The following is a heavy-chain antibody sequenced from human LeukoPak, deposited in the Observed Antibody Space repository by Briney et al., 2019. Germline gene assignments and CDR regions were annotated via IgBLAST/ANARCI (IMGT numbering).Heavy chain of an antibody. CDR1: GFTFSSYA. CDR2: ISGSGGST. J-gene: IGHJ5*02. Sequence: GGSLRLSCAASGFTFSSYAMSWVRQAPGKGLEWVSAISGSGGSTYYADSVKGRFTISRDNSKNTLYLQVNSLRAEDTAVYYCAKDGGYCSSTSCYLEFWFDPWGQGTLVTVSS. D-gene: IGHD2-2*01. V-gene: IGHV3-23*01. CDR3: AKDGGYCSSTSCYLEFWFDP.